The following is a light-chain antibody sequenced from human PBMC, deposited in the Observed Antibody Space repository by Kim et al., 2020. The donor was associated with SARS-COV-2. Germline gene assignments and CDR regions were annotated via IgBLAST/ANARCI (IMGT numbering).Light chain of an antibody. J-gene: IGLJ1*01. V-gene: IGLV2-8*03. CDR2: EVH. Sequence: GQSVTISCTGSSSDVGGYNYVYWYQQHPGKAPRLVIYEVHKRPSGVPDRCFGYKSGNSASLTVSGLQPEDEAVYYCCSYTAFNTLIFGGGTKVTVL. CDR3: CSYTAFNTLI. CDR1: SSDVGGYNY.